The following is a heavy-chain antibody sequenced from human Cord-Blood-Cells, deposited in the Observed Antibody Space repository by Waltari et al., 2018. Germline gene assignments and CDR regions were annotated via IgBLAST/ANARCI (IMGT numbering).Heavy chain of an antibody. V-gene: IGHV4-34*01. J-gene: IGHJ5*02. D-gene: IGHD2-2*01. Sequence: QVQLQQWGAGLLKPSATLSLACAVHGRSFSGYYWSWIRQPPGKGLGWIGEINQRGSTNYNPSLKSRVTISVDTSKNQFSLKLSSVTAADTAVYYCARGGRYCSSTSCQNNWFDPWGQGTLVTVSS. CDR2: INQRGST. CDR3: ARGGRYCSSTSCQNNWFDP. CDR1: GRSFSGYY.